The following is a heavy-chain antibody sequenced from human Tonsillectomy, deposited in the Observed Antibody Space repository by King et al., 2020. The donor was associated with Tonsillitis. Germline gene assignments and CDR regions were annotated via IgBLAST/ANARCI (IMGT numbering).Heavy chain of an antibody. D-gene: IGHD3-10*01. CDR1: RFTFRSYT. Sequence: DVQLVESGGGLVKPGGSLRLSCASSRFTFRSYTMNWVRQAPGKGLEWVSSISSSSTYIYYADSVKGRFTISRDNAKNSLYLQMNSLRAEDTAVYYCCLLWFGNWFDPWGQGTLVTVSS. CDR3: CLLWFGNWFDP. CDR2: ISSSSTYI. V-gene: IGHV3-21*01. J-gene: IGHJ5*02.